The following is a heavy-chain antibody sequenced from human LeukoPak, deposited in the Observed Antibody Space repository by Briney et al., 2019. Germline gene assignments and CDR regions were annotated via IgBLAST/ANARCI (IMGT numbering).Heavy chain of an antibody. J-gene: IGHJ5*02. CDR1: GYTFTSYY. CDR2: INPSGSST. CDR3: ARDNSVGDTAWWFDP. D-gene: IGHD1-26*01. Sequence: GASVKVSCKASGYTFTSYYMHWVRQAPGQGLEWMGIINPSGSSTSYAQKFQGRLSLTRDMSTSTDYMELSSLRSEGTAVYYCARDNSVGDTAWWFDPWGQGTLVTVSS. V-gene: IGHV1-46*01.